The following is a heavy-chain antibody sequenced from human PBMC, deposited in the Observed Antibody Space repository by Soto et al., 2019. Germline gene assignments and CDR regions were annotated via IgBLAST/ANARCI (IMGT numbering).Heavy chain of an antibody. V-gene: IGHV3-23*01. CDR3: AKDLGYIYGKPNNWFHP. D-gene: IGHD5-18*01. CDR2: ITGGDGST. Sequence: GGSLRLSCVASGFTFSSYAMSWVRQAPGKGLEWVSAITGGDGSTYHADSVKGRFTISRDNSKNTLYLQMNSLRVEDTAVYYCAKDLGYIYGKPNNWFHPWGQGTLVTVSS. CDR1: GFTFSSYA. J-gene: IGHJ5*02.